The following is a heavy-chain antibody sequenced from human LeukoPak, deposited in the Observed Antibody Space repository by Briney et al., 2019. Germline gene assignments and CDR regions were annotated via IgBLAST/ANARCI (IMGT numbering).Heavy chain of an antibody. Sequence: PGGSLRLSCAASGFTFSSYDMHWVRQATGKGLEWVSAIGTAGDTYYPGSVKGRFTISRDNAKNSLYLQMNSLSAEDTAVYYCAREQNTMKAFDIWGQGTMVTVSS. CDR1: GFTFSSYD. CDR3: AREQNTMKAFDI. D-gene: IGHD3-22*01. J-gene: IGHJ3*02. CDR2: IGTAGDT. V-gene: IGHV3-13*01.